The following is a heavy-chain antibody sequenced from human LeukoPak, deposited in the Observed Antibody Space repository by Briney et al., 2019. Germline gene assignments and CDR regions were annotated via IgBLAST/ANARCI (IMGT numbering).Heavy chain of an antibody. CDR2: IYYSGST. CDR3: ARGVVVPAAIWFDP. V-gene: IGHV4-31*03. CDR1: GGSIRSGGYY. Sequence: SETLSLTRPVSGGSIRSGGYYWSWIRQPPGKGLEWVGDIYYSGSTYYNPSLKSRVTISVDTSKNQFSLKLSSVTAADTAVYYCARGVVVPAAIWFDPWGQGTLVTVSS. J-gene: IGHJ5*02. D-gene: IGHD2-2*01.